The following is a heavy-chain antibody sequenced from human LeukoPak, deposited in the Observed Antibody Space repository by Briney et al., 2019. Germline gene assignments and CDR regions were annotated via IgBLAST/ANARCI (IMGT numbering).Heavy chain of an antibody. Sequence: PGGSLRLSCAASGFTFSSYEMNWVRQAPGKGLEWVSYISSSGSTIYYADSVKGRFTISRDNAKNSLYLQMNSLRAEDTAVYYCARLITSSLYWYFDLWGRGTLVTVSS. D-gene: IGHD6-19*01. J-gene: IGHJ2*01. CDR2: ISSSGSTI. CDR3: ARLITSSLYWYFDL. V-gene: IGHV3-48*03. CDR1: GFTFSSYE.